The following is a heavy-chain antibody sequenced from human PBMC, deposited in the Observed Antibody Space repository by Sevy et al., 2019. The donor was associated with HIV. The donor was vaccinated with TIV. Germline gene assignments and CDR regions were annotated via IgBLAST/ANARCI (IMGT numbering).Heavy chain of an antibody. V-gene: IGHV3-7*03. CDR3: ARSTTVTTKPYFFDY. Sequence: GGSLRLSCVASGFTFSSYSMSWVRQAPGEGLEWVAKINQDGSEKYYVESVKGRFTISRDNAKNSMYLQMNSLRAEDTAVYYCARSTTVTTKPYFFDYWGQGTLVTVSS. J-gene: IGHJ4*02. CDR1: GFTFSSYS. D-gene: IGHD4-17*01. CDR2: INQDGSEK.